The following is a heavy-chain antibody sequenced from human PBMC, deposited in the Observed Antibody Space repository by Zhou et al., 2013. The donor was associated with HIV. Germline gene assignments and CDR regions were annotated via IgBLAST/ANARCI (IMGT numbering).Heavy chain of an antibody. CDR2: IIPLFGTT. Sequence: QVQLVQSGAEVKKPGSSVKVSCKVSGGTFNSYTIAWVRQAPGQGLEWMGNIIPLFGTTNYAQTFQGRVTITADESTNTAYMDLSSLRYEGTALYYCVREGIPGTGSTFDGWGQGTLVTISS. J-gene: IGHJ4*02. V-gene: IGHV1-69*15. CDR3: VREGIPGTGSTFDG. CDR1: GGTFNSYT. D-gene: IGHD1-1*01.